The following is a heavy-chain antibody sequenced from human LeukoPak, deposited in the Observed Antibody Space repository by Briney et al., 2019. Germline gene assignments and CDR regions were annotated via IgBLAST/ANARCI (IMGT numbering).Heavy chain of an antibody. V-gene: IGHV3-21*01. CDR3: ARGPGIAVAPLQH. CDR1: GFSLSTYS. J-gene: IGHJ1*01. D-gene: IGHD6-19*01. CDR2: SSGSRSDI. Sequence: GGSLRLSCAVSGFSLSTYSMSWVRQAPGKGLEWVSSSSGSRSDIYYADSVKGRFTISSDNAKNSLYLQMNSLRAEDTAVYYCARGPGIAVAPLQHWGQGTLVTVSS.